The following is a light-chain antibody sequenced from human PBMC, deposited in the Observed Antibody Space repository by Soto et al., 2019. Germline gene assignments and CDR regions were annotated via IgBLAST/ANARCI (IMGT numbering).Light chain of an antibody. CDR2: KAS. V-gene: IGKV1-5*03. CDR1: QSISSW. CDR3: QHYNSYPWT. Sequence: DIQMTQSPSTLSASVGDRVTITCRASQSISSWLAWYQQKAGKAPKLLIYKASTLESGVPSRFSGSGSGTEFTLTISSLQPDDLATYYCQHYNSYPWTFGQGTKVEIK. J-gene: IGKJ1*01.